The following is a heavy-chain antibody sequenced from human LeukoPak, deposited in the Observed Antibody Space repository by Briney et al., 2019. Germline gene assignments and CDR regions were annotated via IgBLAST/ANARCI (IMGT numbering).Heavy chain of an antibody. CDR2: IWFDESNK. CDR1: GFTFSSYG. Sequence: GGSLRLSCAASGFTFSSYGMHWVRQAPGRGLEWVAVIWFDESNKYYADSVKGRFTISRDNSKNTLYLQMNSLRAEDTAVYYCARPIMIRGGNDYWGPGTLVTVSS. CDR3: ARPIMIRGGNDY. J-gene: IGHJ4*02. V-gene: IGHV3-33*01. D-gene: IGHD3-10*01.